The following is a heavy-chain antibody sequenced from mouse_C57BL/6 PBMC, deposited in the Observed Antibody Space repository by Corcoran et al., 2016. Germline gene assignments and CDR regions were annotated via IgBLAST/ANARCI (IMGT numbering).Heavy chain of an antibody. CDR3: AREGSQIYYGPCFAY. D-gene: IGHD2-1*01. CDR1: GYTFTDYY. CDR2: INPNNGGT. V-gene: IGHV1-26*01. Sequence: EVQLQQSGPELVKPGASVKISCKASGYTFTDYYMNWVKQSHGKSLEWIGDINPNNGGTSYNQKFKGKATLTVDKSSSTAYMELRSLTSEDSAVYYCAREGSQIYYGPCFAYWGQGTLVTVSA. J-gene: IGHJ3*01.